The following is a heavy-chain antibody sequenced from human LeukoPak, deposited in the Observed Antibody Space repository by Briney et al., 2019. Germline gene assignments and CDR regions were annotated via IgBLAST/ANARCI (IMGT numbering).Heavy chain of an antibody. CDR2: ISSNGDFT. CDR1: RFTFNTYA. CDR3: ARGGSDSSRYWVY. J-gene: IGHJ4*02. V-gene: IGHV3-23*01. Sequence: PGGSLRLSCVASRFTFNTYAVNWVRQAPGKGLEWVSAISSNGDFTYYADSVRGRFTISRDNSKNTVFLQMNGLRVEDTAVYYCARGGSDSSRYWVYWGQGTLVTVSS. D-gene: IGHD6-25*01.